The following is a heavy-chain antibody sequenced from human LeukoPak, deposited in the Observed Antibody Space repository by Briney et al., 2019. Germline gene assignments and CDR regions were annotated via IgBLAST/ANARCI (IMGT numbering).Heavy chain of an antibody. D-gene: IGHD1-20*01. CDR3: CRLTGPCPEYYFDY. V-gene: IGHV4-59*13. CDR1: VDSISSYD. Sequence: PSETLSLTCTVAVDSISSYDGSWIRQPPWKGLEWIEYSYFSGSTNYNPSTQRRGHISVDKSKNQFSLKLRSVTVADPAGYFCCRLTGPCPEYYFDYCGQGTLVPVSS. J-gene: IGHJ4*02. CDR2: SYFSGST.